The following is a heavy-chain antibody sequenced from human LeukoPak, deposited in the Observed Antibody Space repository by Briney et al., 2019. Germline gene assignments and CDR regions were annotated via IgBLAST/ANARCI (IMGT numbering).Heavy chain of an antibody. CDR1: GFTFSNYG. D-gene: IGHD5-18*01. Sequence: GGSLRLSCAASGFTFSNYGMHWVRQAPGKGLEWVAVIWYDGSNKYYADSVKGRFTISRDNAKNSLYLQMNSLRAEDTAVFYCGRNRGYTYGPLDYWGQGTLVTVSS. CDR2: IWYDGSNK. V-gene: IGHV3-33*08. CDR3: GRNRGYTYGPLDY. J-gene: IGHJ4*02.